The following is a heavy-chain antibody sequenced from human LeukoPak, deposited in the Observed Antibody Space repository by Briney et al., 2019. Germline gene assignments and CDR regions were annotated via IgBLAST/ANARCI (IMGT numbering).Heavy chain of an antibody. D-gene: IGHD1-1*01. V-gene: IGHV4-34*01. Sequence: PSETLSLTCAVYGGSFSACYWSWIRQCPGKGLEWIAEINHRGDTNYNPSVKSRVSISVDTSKNQFSLKVTSLTAADTAVYYCARGPTISETGYFDYWGQGTLVTVSS. J-gene: IGHJ4*03. CDR1: GGSFSACY. CDR2: INHRGDT. CDR3: ARGPTISETGYFDY.